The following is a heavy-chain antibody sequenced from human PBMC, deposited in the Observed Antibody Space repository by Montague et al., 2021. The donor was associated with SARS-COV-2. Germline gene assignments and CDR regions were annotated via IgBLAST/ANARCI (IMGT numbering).Heavy chain of an antibody. CDR2: ISGDGRTI. J-gene: IGHJ4*02. CDR3: ATDLFAFRRSEGRDY. V-gene: IGHV3-48*02. CDR1: DITFSKYS. D-gene: IGHD3-3*02. Sequence: SLRLSCAASDITFSKYSMNWVRQAPGKGLEWISYISGDGRTIYYADSVRGRFTISRDNAVRSLYVEMTRLRDEDTATYYCATDLFAFRRSEGRDYWGQGTLGTVSS.